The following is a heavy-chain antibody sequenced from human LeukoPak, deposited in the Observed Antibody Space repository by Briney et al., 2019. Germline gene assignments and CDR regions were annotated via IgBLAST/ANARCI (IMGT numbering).Heavy chain of an antibody. D-gene: IGHD3-22*01. CDR2: ISGSGGST. Sequence: GGSLRLSCAASGFTFSSYAMSWVRQAPGKGLEWVSAISGSGGSTYYADSVKGRSTISRDNSKNTLYLQMNSLRAEDTAVYYCAKYYYDSSGYYSAYFDYWGQGTLVTVSS. CDR3: AKYYYDSSGYYSAYFDY. V-gene: IGHV3-23*01. CDR1: GFTFSSYA. J-gene: IGHJ4*02.